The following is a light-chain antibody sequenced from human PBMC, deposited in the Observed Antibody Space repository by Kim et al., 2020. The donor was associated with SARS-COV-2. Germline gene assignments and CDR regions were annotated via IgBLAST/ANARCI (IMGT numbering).Light chain of an antibody. CDR1: KGISKY. J-gene: IGKJ2*01. V-gene: IGKV1-27*01. CDR3: QKYTSAPYT. Sequence: DIQMTQSPSSLSASVGDRVTITCRASKGISKYLAWYQQKPGKIPKLLIYAASTLQSGVPSRFSGSGSGTDFTLTISSLQPQDVAMYFCQKYTSAPYTFGQGTKLEI. CDR2: AAS.